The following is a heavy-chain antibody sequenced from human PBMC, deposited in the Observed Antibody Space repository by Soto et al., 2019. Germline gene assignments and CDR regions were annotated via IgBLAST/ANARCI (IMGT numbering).Heavy chain of an antibody. D-gene: IGHD3-22*01. J-gene: IGHJ5*02. Sequence: GGSLRLSCAASGFTFSSYAMHWVRQAPGKGLEWVAVISYDGSNKYYADSVKGRFTISRDNSKNTLYLQMNSLRAEDTAVYYCARDDSIGYYAVNWCDPWGQGTLVTVSS. CDR3: ARDDSIGYYAVNWCDP. CDR2: ISYDGSNK. CDR1: GFTFSSYA. V-gene: IGHV3-30-3*01.